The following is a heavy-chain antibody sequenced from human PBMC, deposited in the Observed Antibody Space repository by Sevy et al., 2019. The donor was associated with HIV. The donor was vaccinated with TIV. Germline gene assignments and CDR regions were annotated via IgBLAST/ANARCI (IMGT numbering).Heavy chain of an antibody. D-gene: IGHD3-10*01. Sequence: GESLKISCAASGFTFDDYTMHWVRQAPGKGLEWVSLISCDGGSTYYADSVKGRFTISRDNSKNSLYLQMNSLRTEDTALYYCAKDVVPYGWDAFDIWGQGTMVTVSS. J-gene: IGHJ3*02. CDR3: AKDVVPYGWDAFDI. CDR1: GFTFDDYT. V-gene: IGHV3-43*01. CDR2: ISCDGGST.